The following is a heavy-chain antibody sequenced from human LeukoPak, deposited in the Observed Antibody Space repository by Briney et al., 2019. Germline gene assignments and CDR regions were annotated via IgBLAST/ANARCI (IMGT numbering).Heavy chain of an antibody. V-gene: IGHV1-69*13. CDR3: ARTPSVVVTASPWLGWFDP. CDR1: GGTFSNYA. D-gene: IGHD2-21*02. Sequence: SVKVSCKASGGTFSNYAISWVRQAPGQGLEWMGGIIPIFGRANYAQKFQGRVTITADESTSTAYMELSSLRSEDTAVYYCARTPSVVVTASPWLGWFDPWGQGTLVAVSS. J-gene: IGHJ5*02. CDR2: IIPIFGRA.